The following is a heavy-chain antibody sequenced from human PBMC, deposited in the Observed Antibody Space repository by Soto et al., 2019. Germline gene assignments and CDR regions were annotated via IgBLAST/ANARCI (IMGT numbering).Heavy chain of an antibody. V-gene: IGHV1-3*01. CDR3: ARGYGGPIGSCAP. CDR1: GYTFTSYA. CDR2: INAGNGNT. D-gene: IGHD3-16*01. Sequence: QVQLVQSGAEVKKPGASVKVSCKASGYTFTSYAMHWVRQAPGQRLEWMGWINAGNGNTKYSQKFQGRVTITRDTSASTAYIELSSLRSEDTAVYYCARGYGGPIGSCAPWGQGTLVTVSS. J-gene: IGHJ5*02.